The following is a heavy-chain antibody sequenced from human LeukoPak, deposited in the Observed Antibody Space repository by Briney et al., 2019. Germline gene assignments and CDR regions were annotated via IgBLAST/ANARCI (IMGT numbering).Heavy chain of an antibody. CDR2: IHHSGGT. CDR1: GGSVSRNW. D-gene: IGHD3-9*01. Sequence: PSETLSLTCAVSGGSVSRNWWSWVRQPPGKGLEWIGEIHHSGGTNYNPSLKSRVTMSLDKSDNQFSLKLSSVTAADTAVYYCARGYTYYDILTGFDYWGQGTLVTVSS. J-gene: IGHJ4*02. V-gene: IGHV4-4*02. CDR3: ARGYTYYDILTGFDY.